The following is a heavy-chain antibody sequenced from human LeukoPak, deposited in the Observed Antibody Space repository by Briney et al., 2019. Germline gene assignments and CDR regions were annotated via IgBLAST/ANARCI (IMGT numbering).Heavy chain of an antibody. CDR1: GGSFSGYY. CDR2: INHSGST. D-gene: IGHD1-1*01. J-gene: IGHJ4*02. Sequence: SETLSLTCAVYGGSFSGYYWSWIRQPPGKGLEWIGEINHSGSTNYNPSLKSRVTISVDTSKNQFSLKLSSVTAADTAVYYRARGRYGAYDYWGQGTLVTVSS. V-gene: IGHV4-34*01. CDR3: ARGRYGAYDY.